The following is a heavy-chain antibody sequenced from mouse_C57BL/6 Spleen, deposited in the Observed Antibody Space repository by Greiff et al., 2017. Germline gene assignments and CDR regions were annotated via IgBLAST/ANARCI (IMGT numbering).Heavy chain of an antibody. Sequence: DVMLVESGGGLVKPGGSLKLSCAASGFTFSDYGMHWVRQAPEKGLEWVAYISSGSSTIYYADNVKGRFTISRDNAKNTLFLQMPSLRSEDTAMYYCARGTMIRNYAMDYWGQGTSVTVSS. V-gene: IGHV5-17*01. J-gene: IGHJ4*01. D-gene: IGHD2-4*01. CDR1: GFTFSDYG. CDR3: ARGTMIRNYAMDY. CDR2: ISSGSSTI.